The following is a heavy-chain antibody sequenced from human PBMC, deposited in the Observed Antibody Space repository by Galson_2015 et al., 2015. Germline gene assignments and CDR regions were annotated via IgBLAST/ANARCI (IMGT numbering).Heavy chain of an antibody. J-gene: IGHJ6*02. V-gene: IGHV5-51*01. Sequence: QSGAEVKKPGESLKVSCQGSGYDFTTYWITWVRQMPGKGLEWMGNIYPGDDDVRYNPSFQGQVTISADKSRDTAYVQWSSLKASDSATYFCARSLGAGASVYGRDVWGQGTTVTVSS. CDR2: IYPGDDDV. D-gene: IGHD2-8*02. CDR3: ARSLGAGASVYGRDV. CDR1: GYDFTTYW.